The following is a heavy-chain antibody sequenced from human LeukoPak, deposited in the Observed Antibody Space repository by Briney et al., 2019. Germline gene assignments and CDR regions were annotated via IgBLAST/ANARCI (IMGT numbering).Heavy chain of an antibody. CDR1: GYTFISYV. CDR3: AREGIQLRIFEGFDY. J-gene: IGHJ4*02. Sequence: APVTVSCKASGYTFISYVMHWVRQAPGQRLEWMGWINAGNGNTKYSQKFQGRVTITRDTSASTAYMELSSLRSEDTAVYYCAREGIQLRIFEGFDYWGQGTLVTVSS. V-gene: IGHV1-3*01. D-gene: IGHD5-18*01. CDR2: INAGNGNT.